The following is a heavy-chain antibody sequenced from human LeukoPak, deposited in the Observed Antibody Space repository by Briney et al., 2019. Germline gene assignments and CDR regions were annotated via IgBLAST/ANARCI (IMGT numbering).Heavy chain of an antibody. CDR2: IYASGST. Sequence: SETLSLTCTVSGGSISSDSWNWIRQPAGKGLEWIGRIYASGSTNYNPSLKSRVTMSIDTSKNQFSLQLTSVTAADTAVYCARGTYFSDTYYFDYWGQGTLVTVSS. CDR1: GGSISSDS. CDR3: ARGTYFSDTYYFDY. D-gene: IGHD3-22*01. J-gene: IGHJ4*02. V-gene: IGHV4-4*07.